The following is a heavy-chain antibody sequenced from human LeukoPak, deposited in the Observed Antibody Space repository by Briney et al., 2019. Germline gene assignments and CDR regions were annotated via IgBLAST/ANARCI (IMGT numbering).Heavy chain of an antibody. CDR3: ARAVGATTEGPRTRAFDI. D-gene: IGHD1-26*01. Sequence: ASVKVSCKASGYTFTSYYMHWVRQARGQGLEWMGIINPSGGSTSYAQKFQGRVTMTRDTSTSTVYMELSSLRSEDTAVYYCARAVGATTEGPRTRAFDIWGQGIMVTVSS. CDR2: INPSGGST. CDR1: GYTFTSYY. V-gene: IGHV1-46*01. J-gene: IGHJ3*02.